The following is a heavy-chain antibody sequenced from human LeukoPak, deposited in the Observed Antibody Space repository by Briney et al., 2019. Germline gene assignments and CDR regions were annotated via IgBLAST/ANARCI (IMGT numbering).Heavy chain of an antibody. D-gene: IGHD2-2*01. CDR2: ISSSSSYI. V-gene: IGHV3-21*01. Sequence: GGSLRLSCAASGFTFSSYSMNWVRQAPGKGLEWVSSISSSSSYIYYADSVKGRFTISRDNAKNSLYLQMNSLRAEDTAVYYCARDIVVVPAAITAYYYYGMDVWGQGTTVTVSS. J-gene: IGHJ6*02. CDR1: GFTFSSYS. CDR3: ARDIVVVPAAITAYYYYGMDV.